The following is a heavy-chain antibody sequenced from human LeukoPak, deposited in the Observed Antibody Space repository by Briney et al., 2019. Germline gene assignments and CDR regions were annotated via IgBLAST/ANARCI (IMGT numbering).Heavy chain of an antibody. D-gene: IGHD5-18*01. V-gene: IGHV1-18*01. CDR2: ISAYNGNT. CDR1: GYTFTSYG. Sequence: ASVKVSCKASGYTFTSYGISWVRQAPGQGLEWMGWISAYNGNTNYAQKLQGRVTMTTDTSTSTAYVELRSLRSDDTAVYYCARDLGYSPQGDYYYYGMDVWGQGTTVTVSS. J-gene: IGHJ6*02. CDR3: ARDLGYSPQGDYYYYGMDV.